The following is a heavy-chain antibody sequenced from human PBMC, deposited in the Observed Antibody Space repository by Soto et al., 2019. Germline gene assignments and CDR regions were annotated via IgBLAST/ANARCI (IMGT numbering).Heavy chain of an antibody. CDR3: GRESGETWDYEAS. CDR2: PNNCGNT. J-gene: IGHJ5*02. Sequence: PSETLSLTCTVSGGSISSYRWSWIRQPAGKGLEWIGRPNNCGNTHYNPSLKSRVTVSVDTSRNQFFLTLRSVTAADSAVYHCGRESGETWDYEASWGQGTPVTVSS. V-gene: IGHV4-4*07. D-gene: IGHD1-7*01. CDR1: GGSISSYR.